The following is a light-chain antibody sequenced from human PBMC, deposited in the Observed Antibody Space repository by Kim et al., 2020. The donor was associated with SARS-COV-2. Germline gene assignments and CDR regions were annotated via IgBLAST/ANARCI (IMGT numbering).Light chain of an antibody. CDR3: QQSYTTPQYT. J-gene: IGKJ2*01. CDR2: GAS. Sequence: ASVGDRVTIICRASQNIRSFLNWYQQKRRKAPILLIYGASTLQTGVPSRFSGSGSGTDFSLTINNLQPEDFATYYCQQSYTTPQYTFGQGTKLEI. V-gene: IGKV1-39*01. CDR1: QNIRSF.